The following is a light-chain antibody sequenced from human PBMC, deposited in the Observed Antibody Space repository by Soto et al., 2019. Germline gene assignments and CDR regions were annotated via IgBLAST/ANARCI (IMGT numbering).Light chain of an antibody. CDR2: KND. J-gene: IGLJ3*02. V-gene: IGLV1-47*01. CDR3: AAWDDSLRAWV. CDR1: SYNIQKNL. Sequence: QSVLTQPPSASGTPGQTVTISCSGRSYNIQKNLAYWYQQLPGAAPKLLIYKNDQRPSGVPERFSGSKSVTSASLVVSGLRSEDEADYFCAAWDDSLRAWVFGGGTKLTVL.